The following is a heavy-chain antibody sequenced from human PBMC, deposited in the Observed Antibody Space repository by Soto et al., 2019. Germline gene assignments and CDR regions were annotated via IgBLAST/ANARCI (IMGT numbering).Heavy chain of an antibody. D-gene: IGHD3-16*01. CDR3: ARIRMGELLHVDQYYYSVDV. J-gene: IGHJ6*02. Sequence: QVQLMESGGGLVKPGGSLRLSCEASGFTFSDYYMTWIRQAPGKGLEWVSYISGSSVYTHYADSVKGRFTISRDNDRNPLFLQVNSLRAEDTAVYYCARIRMGELLHVDQYYYSVDVWGRGTTVTVSS. CDR2: ISGSSVYT. CDR1: GFTFSDYY. V-gene: IGHV3-11*03.